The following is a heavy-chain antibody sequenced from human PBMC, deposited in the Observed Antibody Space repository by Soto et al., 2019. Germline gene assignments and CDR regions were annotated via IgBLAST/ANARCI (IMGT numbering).Heavy chain of an antibody. J-gene: IGHJ4*02. CDR3: ARQRGDYDFWSGYSKDYYFDY. CDR1: GGSISIGGYS. V-gene: IGHV4-31*03. CDR2: IYYSGST. Sequence: PSETLSITCTFSGGSISIGGYSWSWIRQPPGKGRESIGYIYYSGSTYYNPSLKSRVTISVDTSKNQFSLKLSSVTAADTAVYYCARQRGDYDFWSGYSKDYYFDYWGQGTLVTVSS. D-gene: IGHD3-3*01.